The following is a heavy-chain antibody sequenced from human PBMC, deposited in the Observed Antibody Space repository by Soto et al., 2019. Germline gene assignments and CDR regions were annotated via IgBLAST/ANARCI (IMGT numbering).Heavy chain of an antibody. D-gene: IGHD3-3*01. J-gene: IGHJ4*02. CDR3: AVVFGVVDRSDY. CDR2: MNTNSGNT. V-gene: IGHV1-8*02. Sequence: ASVKVSCKASGYTFTSYGISWVRQAPGQGLEWMGWMNTNSGNTGYAQKFQGRVTMTRNTSISTAYMELSSLRSEDTAVYYCAVVFGVVDRSDYWGQGTLVTVSS. CDR1: GYTFTSYG.